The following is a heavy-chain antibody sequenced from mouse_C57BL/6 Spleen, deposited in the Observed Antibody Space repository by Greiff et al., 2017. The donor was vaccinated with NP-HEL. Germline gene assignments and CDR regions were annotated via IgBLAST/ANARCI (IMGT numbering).Heavy chain of an antibody. CDR1: GYTFTSYG. Sequence: VQLQQSGAELARPGASVKLSCKASGYTFTSYGISWVKQRPGQGLEWIGEIYPRSGNTYYNEKFKGKATLTADKSSSTAYMELRSLTSEDSAVYFCARRDGYYWYFDVWGTGTTVTVSS. D-gene: IGHD2-3*01. CDR3: ARRDGYYWYFDV. V-gene: IGHV1-81*01. CDR2: IYPRSGNT. J-gene: IGHJ1*03.